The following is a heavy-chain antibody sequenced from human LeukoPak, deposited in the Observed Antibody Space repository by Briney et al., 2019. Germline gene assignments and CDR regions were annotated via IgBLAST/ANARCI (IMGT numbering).Heavy chain of an antibody. Sequence: PGGSLRLSCAASGFTVSSNYMSWVRQAPGKGLEWVSVIYSGGATYYTDSVKGRFTISRDNSKNTLYLQMNSLRAEDTAVYYCTRGTRGYSYGWRKMDYYDYYYMDVWGKGTTVTISS. CDR2: IYSGGAT. V-gene: IGHV3-53*01. J-gene: IGHJ6*03. CDR3: TRGTRGYSYGWRKMDYYDYYYMDV. CDR1: GFTVSSNY. D-gene: IGHD5-18*01.